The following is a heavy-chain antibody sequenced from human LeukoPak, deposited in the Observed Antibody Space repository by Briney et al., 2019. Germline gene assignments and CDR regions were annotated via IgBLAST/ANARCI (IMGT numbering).Heavy chain of an antibody. J-gene: IGHJ6*02. D-gene: IGHD3-10*01. CDR2: INPSGGST. Sequence: GASVKVSCKASGYTFTGYYMHWVRQAPGQGLEWMGIINPSGGSTSYAQKFQGRVTMTRDTSTSTVYMELSSLRSEDTAVYYCARDLLVRGVIILTDYYYYGMDVWGQGTTVTVSS. CDR3: ARDLLVRGVIILTDYYYYGMDV. CDR1: GYTFTGYY. V-gene: IGHV1-46*01.